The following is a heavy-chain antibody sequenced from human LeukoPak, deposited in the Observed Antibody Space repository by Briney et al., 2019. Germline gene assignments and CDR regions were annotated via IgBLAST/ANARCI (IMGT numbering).Heavy chain of an antibody. CDR1: GFPFSSYW. Sequence: GGSLRLSCVASGFPFSSYWMTWVRQAPGKGLEWVANIKQDGSKKSYVDSVKGRFTISRDNAKNSLYLQMNSLRAEDTALYHCARNNGMDVWGQGTTVIVSS. V-gene: IGHV3-7*03. CDR3: ARNNGMDV. J-gene: IGHJ6*02. CDR2: IKQDGSKK.